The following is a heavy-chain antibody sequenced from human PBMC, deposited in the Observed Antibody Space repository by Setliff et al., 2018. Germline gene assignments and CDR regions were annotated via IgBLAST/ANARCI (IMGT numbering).Heavy chain of an antibody. CDR1: GFTFSSYW. D-gene: IGHD3-16*01. CDR2: IKQDGSEI. J-gene: IGHJ4*02. Sequence: PGGSLRLSCAASGFTFSSYWMSWVRQAPGKGLEWVANIKQDGSEIYYVDSVKGRFTISRDNAKNSLYLQMNSLRAEDTAVYYCARIPSHGPVGDRLGFDYWGQGTLVTVSS. V-gene: IGHV3-7*03. CDR3: ARIPSHGPVGDRLGFDY.